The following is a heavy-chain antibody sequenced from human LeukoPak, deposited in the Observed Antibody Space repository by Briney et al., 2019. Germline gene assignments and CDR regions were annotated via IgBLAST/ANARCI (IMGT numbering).Heavy chain of an antibody. J-gene: IGHJ4*02. V-gene: IGHV3-53*01. CDR3: ARCKIGSHFDY. CDR1: GLTVTNTY. CDR2: IYIGGST. Sequence: GGSLRLSFPTPGLTVTNTYMSWFRQAQGKGLEWVSVIYIGGSTYYAESVKGRFTISRDSSENTVYLQMTSLRVEDTAVYYCARCKIGSHFDYWGQGTLVTVSS. D-gene: IGHD1-26*01.